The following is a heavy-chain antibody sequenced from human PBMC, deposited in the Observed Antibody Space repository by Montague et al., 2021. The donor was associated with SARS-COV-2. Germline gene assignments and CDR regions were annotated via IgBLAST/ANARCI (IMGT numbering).Heavy chain of an antibody. J-gene: IGHJ6*02. V-gene: IGHV4-61*01. CDR2: IYYSGST. CDR1: GGSVSSGSYY. Sequence: SETLSLTCIVSGGSVSSGSYYWSWIRQPPGKGLEWIGYIYYSGSTNYNPSLKSRVTISVDTSKNQFSLKLSSVTAADTAVYYCARDPWRITIFGVVTRYGMDVWGHGTTVTVSS. D-gene: IGHD3-3*01. CDR3: ARDPWRITIFGVVTRYGMDV.